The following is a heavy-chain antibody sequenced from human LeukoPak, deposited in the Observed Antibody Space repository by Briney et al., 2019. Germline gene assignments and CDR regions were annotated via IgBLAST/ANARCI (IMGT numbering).Heavy chain of an antibody. V-gene: IGHV3-33*06. Sequence: GRSLRLSCAASGFTFSSYGMHWVRQAPGKGLEWVAVIWYDGSNKYYADSVKGRFTISRDNSKNTLYLQMNSLRAEDTAIYYCAKGPSGWSRGDFDYWGLGTLVTVSS. CDR2: IWYDGSNK. CDR1: GFTFSSYG. D-gene: IGHD6-19*01. J-gene: IGHJ4*02. CDR3: AKGPSGWSRGDFDY.